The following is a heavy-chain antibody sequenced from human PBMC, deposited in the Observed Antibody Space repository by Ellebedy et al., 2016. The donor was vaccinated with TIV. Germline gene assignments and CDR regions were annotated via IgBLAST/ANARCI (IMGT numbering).Heavy chain of an antibody. D-gene: IGHD1-1*01. CDR3: ARGRLEVEGLRFRIINWFDP. V-gene: IGHV1-18*01. CDR1: GYTFTSYG. CDR2: ISAYNGNT. Sequence: ASVKVSXXASGYTFTSYGISWVRQAPGQGLEWMGWISAYNGNTNYAQKLQGRVTITRDTSASTAYMELSSLRSEDTAVYYCARGRLEVEGLRFRIINWFDPWGQGTLVTVSS. J-gene: IGHJ5*02.